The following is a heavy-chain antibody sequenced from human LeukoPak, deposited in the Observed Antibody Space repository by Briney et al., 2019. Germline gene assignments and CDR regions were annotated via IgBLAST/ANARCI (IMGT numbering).Heavy chain of an antibody. V-gene: IGHV4-59*08. CDR3: ANMVRDPYYYYYYMDV. D-gene: IGHD3-10*01. J-gene: IGHJ6*03. CDR1: GGSISSYY. CDR2: IYYSGRT. Sequence: NPSETLSLTCTVSGGSISSYYWSWIRQPPGKGLECVGYIYYSGRTNYNPSLKSRVTISVDTSKNQFSLKLSSVTAADTAVYYCANMVRDPYYYYYYMDVWGKGTTVTISS.